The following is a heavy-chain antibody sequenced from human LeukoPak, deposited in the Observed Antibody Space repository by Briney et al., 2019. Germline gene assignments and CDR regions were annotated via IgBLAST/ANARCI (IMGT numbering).Heavy chain of an antibody. V-gene: IGHV4-30-4*08. CDR1: GGSISSGDYY. CDR2: IYYGGST. CDR3: ARDHNWNWFDP. Sequence: SETLSLTCTVSGGSISSGDYYWSWIRQPPGKGLEWIGYIYYGGSTYYNPSLKSRVTISVDTSKNQFSLKLSSVTAADTAVYYCARDHNWNWFDPWGQGTLVTVSS. J-gene: IGHJ5*02. D-gene: IGHD1-20*01.